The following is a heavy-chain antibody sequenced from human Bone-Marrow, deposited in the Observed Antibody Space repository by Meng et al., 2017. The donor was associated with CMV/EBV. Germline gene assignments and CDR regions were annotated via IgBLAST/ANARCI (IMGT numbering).Heavy chain of an antibody. CDR3: ARDHRAAACPFY. CDR1: TYTFTGYF. V-gene: IGHV1-2*07. J-gene: IGHJ4*02. D-gene: IGHD6-6*01. CDR2: INPNNGAT. Sequence: ASVKVSCKTSTYTFTGYFVHWVRQAPGQGLEWMGWINPNNGATNYAHKFQGRVTMTLDTSITTAYMELSRLTSDDTAVYYCARDHRAAACPFYWGQGTLVTVPS.